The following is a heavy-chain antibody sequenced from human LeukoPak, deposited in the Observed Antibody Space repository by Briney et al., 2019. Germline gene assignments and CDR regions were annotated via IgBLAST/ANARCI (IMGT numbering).Heavy chain of an antibody. D-gene: IGHD2-15*01. V-gene: IGHV4-38-2*01. Sequence: SETLPLTCGVSGYSISSHYWGWIRQPPGKGLEWIGTIYHSGITYYNPSLKSRVTISVDTSKNQFSLKLSSVTAADTAVYYCARTVVAATNWFDPWGQGTPVTVSS. CDR3: ARTVVAATNWFDP. CDR1: GYSISSHY. J-gene: IGHJ5*02. CDR2: IYHSGIT.